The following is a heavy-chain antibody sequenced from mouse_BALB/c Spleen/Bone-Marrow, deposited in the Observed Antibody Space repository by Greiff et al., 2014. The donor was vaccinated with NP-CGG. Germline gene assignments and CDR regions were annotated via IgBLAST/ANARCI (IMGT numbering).Heavy chain of an antibody. D-gene: IGHD2-3*01. V-gene: IGHV1-80*01. CDR3: ARLDGYYPYYAMDY. Sequence: QVQLKQSGAELVRPGSSVKISCKASGYAFSSYWMNWVKQRPGQGLEWIGQIYPGDGDTNYNGKFKGKATLTADNSSSTAYMQLSSLTSEDSAVYFCARLDGYYPYYAMDYWGQGTSVTVSS. CDR1: GYAFSSYW. CDR2: IYPGDGDT. J-gene: IGHJ4*01.